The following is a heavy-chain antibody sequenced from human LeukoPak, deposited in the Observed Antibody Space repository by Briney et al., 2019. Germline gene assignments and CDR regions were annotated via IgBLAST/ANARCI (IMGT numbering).Heavy chain of an antibody. J-gene: IGHJ5*02. CDR3: ARDGSRSSSGYYSWFDP. CDR1: GYSFTDYY. V-gene: IGHV1-2*02. D-gene: IGHD3-22*01. Sequence: ASVKVSCKASGYSFTDYYMHWVRQAPGQGLEWMGWINPNSGATNYAQKFQGRVTMTRDTSISTAYMELSRLRSDDTAVYYCARDGSRSSSGYYSWFDPWGQGTLVTVSS. CDR2: INPNSGAT.